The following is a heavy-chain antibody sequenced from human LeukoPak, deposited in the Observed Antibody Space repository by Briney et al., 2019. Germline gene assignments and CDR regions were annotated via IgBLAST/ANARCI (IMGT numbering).Heavy chain of an antibody. CDR2: ISGSGGST. CDR3: ARGLGRELDGAFDI. D-gene: IGHD3-10*01. V-gene: IGHV3-23*01. Sequence: GGSLRLSCAASGFTFSSYAMNWVRQAPGKGLEGVSAISGSGGSTYYADSVKGRFTISRDNSKNTLYLQMNSLRAEDTAVYYCARGLGRELDGAFDIWGQGTMVTVS. CDR1: GFTFSSYA. J-gene: IGHJ3*02.